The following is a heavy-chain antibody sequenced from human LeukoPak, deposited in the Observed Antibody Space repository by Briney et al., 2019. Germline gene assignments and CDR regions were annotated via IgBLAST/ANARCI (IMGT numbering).Heavy chain of an antibody. D-gene: IGHD3-22*01. CDR1: GFTFSSYA. V-gene: IGHV3-23*01. J-gene: IGHJ4*02. Sequence: GGSLRLSCAASGFTFSSYAMNWVRQPPVKGLEWVSAISGSGRDTYYADSLKGRFTISRDNSKNTLFLQMNSLRAEDSAIYYCATNYYDSSGYYPDFDYWGQGVLVSVSS. CDR3: ATNYYDSSGYYPDFDY. CDR2: ISGSGRDT.